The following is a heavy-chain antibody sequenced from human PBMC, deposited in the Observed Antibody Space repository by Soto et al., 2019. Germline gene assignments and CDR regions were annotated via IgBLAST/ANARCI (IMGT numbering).Heavy chain of an antibody. CDR1: GYTFTSYY. D-gene: IGHD3-22*01. V-gene: IGHV1-46*03. J-gene: IGHJ3*02. CDR3: ARDAIGDYYDSSGYSLAFDI. Sequence: QVQLVQSGAEVKKPGASVKVSCKASGYTFTSYYMHWVRQAPGQGLEWMGIINPSGGSTSYAQKFQGRVTMHRDTSTSTVYMELSSLRSEDTAVYYCARDAIGDYYDSSGYSLAFDIWGQGTMVTVSP. CDR2: INPSGGST.